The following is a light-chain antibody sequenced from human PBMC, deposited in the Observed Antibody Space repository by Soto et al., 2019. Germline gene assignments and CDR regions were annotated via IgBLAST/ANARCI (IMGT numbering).Light chain of an antibody. CDR2: KAS. CDR1: QSIHIW. Sequence: DIQMTQSPSTLSASVGDSVSITCRASQSIHIWLAWYQQKPGKAPKLLIYKASNLQNGVPSRFSGSGSGTEVTLTISSLQPDDFANYYCHQYSTSPLTFGGGTKVEIK. V-gene: IGKV1-5*03. CDR3: HQYSTSPLT. J-gene: IGKJ4*01.